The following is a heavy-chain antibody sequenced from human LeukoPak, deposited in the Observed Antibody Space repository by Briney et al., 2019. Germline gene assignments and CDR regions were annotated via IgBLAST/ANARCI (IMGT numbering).Heavy chain of an antibody. CDR1: GGSISSGGYS. D-gene: IGHD3-10*01. Sequence: TLSLTCAVSGGSISSGGYSGSWIRQPPGKGREWIGYIYHSGSTYYNPSLKSRVTISVDRSKNQFSLKLSSVTAADTAVYYCARSVISSGFDYWGQGTLVTVSS. V-gene: IGHV4-30-2*01. J-gene: IGHJ4*02. CDR3: ARSVISSGFDY. CDR2: IYHSGST.